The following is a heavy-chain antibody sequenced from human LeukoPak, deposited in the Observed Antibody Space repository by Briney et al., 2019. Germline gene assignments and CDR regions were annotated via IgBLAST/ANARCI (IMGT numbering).Heavy chain of an antibody. J-gene: IGHJ4*02. D-gene: IGHD2-2*01. CDR3: ARDLGYQLLKGGADY. CDR1: GFTFSSYS. V-gene: IGHV3-21*01. Sequence: GGSLRLSCAASGFTFSSYSMNWVRQAPGKGLEWVSSISSSSSYIYYADSVKGRFTISRGNAKNSLYLQMNSLRAEDTAVYYCARDLGYQLLKGGADYWGQGTLVTVSS. CDR2: ISSSSSYI.